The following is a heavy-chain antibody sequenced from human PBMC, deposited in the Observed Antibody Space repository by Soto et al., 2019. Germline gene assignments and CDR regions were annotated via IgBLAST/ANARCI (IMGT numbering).Heavy chain of an antibody. D-gene: IGHD3-22*01. Sequence: GGSLRLSCAAAGFIFSSYSMNWVRQAPGKGLEWVSSISSSSSYISSADSVKGRFTISRDNAKSSLYLQMNSLRAEDTAVYYCASGLRVYYDSSGYHDSWGQGTLVTVSS. CDR2: ISSSSSYI. CDR3: ASGLRVYYDSSGYHDS. J-gene: IGHJ4*02. V-gene: IGHV3-21*01. CDR1: GFIFSSYS.